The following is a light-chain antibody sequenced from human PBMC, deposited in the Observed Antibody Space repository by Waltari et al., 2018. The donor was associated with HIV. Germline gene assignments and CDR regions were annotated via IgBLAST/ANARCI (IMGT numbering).Light chain of an antibody. CDR1: RSASSY. J-gene: IGKJ2*01. Sequence: EIVLTQSPGTLSLSPGERASLSCRASRSASSYIAWYQQKPGQAPRLLIYGASSRAAGVPDRFSGSASGADFTLTISRLEAEDSAVYFCHQYGTSPPWYTFGQGTKLQIK. CDR2: GAS. V-gene: IGKV3-20*01. CDR3: HQYGTSPPWYT.